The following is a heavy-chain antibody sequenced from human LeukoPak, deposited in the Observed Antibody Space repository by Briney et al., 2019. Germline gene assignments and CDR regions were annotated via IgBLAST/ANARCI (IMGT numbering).Heavy chain of an antibody. CDR3: TRDRDDLLRFWG. Sequence: PGGSLRLSCAASGFSVSSNYMSWVRQAPGKGLEWVSVIYSDGRTFYADSVGGRFTISTNNSKNTLYLQMHSMRGEDTAVYYCTRDRDDLLRFWGWGQGALVTVSS. V-gene: IGHV3-53*01. D-gene: IGHD3-3*01. CDR1: GFSVSSNY. CDR2: IYSDGRT. J-gene: IGHJ4*02.